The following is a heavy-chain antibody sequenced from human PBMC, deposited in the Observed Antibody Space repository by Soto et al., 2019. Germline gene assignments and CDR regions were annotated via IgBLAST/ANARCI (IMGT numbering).Heavy chain of an antibody. CDR2: ISGSGGST. CDR1: GININNYV. Sequence: EVLLLESGGALVQPGGSLRLSCAVSGININNYVMSWVRQAPGKGLEWASSISGSGGSTYYADSVKGRFTISRDNSKNTLYLQMNSLRAEDTAVYYCAKGWGDYWGQGTQVTVSS. CDR3: AKGWGDY. D-gene: IGHD7-27*01. V-gene: IGHV3-23*01. J-gene: IGHJ4*02.